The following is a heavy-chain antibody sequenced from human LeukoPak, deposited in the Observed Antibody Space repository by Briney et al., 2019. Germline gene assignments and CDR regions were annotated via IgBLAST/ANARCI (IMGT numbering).Heavy chain of an antibody. CDR2: IYYSGTT. CDR1: DGSISSGYYY. CDR3: ARGGYYGSGNDFRFDP. Sequence: ASETLSLTCSVSDGSISSGYYYWAWIRQPPGKGPEWIGSIYYSGTTYPNSSLKSRVTISVDTSKNQFSLKLSSVTAADTAVYYCARGGYYGSGNDFRFDPWGQGTLVTVSS. V-gene: IGHV4-39*07. D-gene: IGHD3-10*01. J-gene: IGHJ5*02.